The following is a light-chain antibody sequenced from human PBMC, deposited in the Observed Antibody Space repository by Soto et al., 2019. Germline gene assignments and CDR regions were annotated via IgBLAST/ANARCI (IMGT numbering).Light chain of an antibody. Sequence: DIQMTQSPSTLSASVGDRVTMACRASQSISNWLAWYQQKPGKAPKLLIYKASTLQSGVPSRFSGSGSGTEFTLTISSLQPDDFATYYCQQYNSYPWTFGQGTKVDIK. CDR2: KAS. CDR3: QQYNSYPWT. CDR1: QSISNW. V-gene: IGKV1-5*03. J-gene: IGKJ1*01.